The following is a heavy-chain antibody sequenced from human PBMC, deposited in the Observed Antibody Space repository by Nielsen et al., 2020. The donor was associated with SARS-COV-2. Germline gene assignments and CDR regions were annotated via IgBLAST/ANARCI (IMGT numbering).Heavy chain of an antibody. Sequence: GGSLRLSYAASGFTFSSYGMHWVRQAPGKGLEWVAVISYDGSNKYYADSVKGRFTISRDNSKNTLYLQMNSLRAEDTAVYYCARDSSGWYLDYWGQGTLVTVSS. J-gene: IGHJ4*02. CDR2: ISYDGSNK. D-gene: IGHD6-19*01. CDR1: GFTFSSYG. V-gene: IGHV3-30*03. CDR3: ARDSSGWYLDY.